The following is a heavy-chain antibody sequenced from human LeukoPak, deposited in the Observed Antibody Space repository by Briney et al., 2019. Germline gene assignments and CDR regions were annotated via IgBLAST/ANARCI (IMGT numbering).Heavy chain of an antibody. Sequence: GGSLRLSCAASGFIFSNAWMSWVRQAPGKWLEWVGRLKSKTDGGTTDYAAPVKGRFTISRDDSKNTLYLQMNSLKTEDTAVYYCTTDYYDSSGYAIDYWGQGTLVTVSS. D-gene: IGHD3-22*01. CDR3: TTDYYDSSGYAIDY. J-gene: IGHJ4*02. CDR2: LKSKTDGGTT. V-gene: IGHV3-15*01. CDR1: GFIFSNAW.